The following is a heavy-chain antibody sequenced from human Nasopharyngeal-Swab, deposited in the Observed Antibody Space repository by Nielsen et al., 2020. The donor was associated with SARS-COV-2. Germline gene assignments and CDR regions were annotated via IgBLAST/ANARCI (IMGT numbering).Heavy chain of an antibody. V-gene: IGHV4-4*02. CDR3: SRHYYYMDI. CDR2: IIHSGGT. J-gene: IGHJ6*03. CDR1: GGSISSNTW. Sequence: SETLSLTCAVSGGSISSNTWWGWVRQTPGMGLEWIGEIIHSGGTNYNPALKSRVTISVDKSKNQLSLEVTSVTAADTAVYYCSRHYYYMDIWGKGTTVTVSS.